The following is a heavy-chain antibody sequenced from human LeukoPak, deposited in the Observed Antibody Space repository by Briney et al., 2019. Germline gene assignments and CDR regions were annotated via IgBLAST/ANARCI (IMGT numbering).Heavy chain of an antibody. D-gene: IGHD1-26*01. CDR2: IYYNGST. J-gene: IGHJ4*02. CDR3: ARDQGELPDY. CDR1: GGSISSYY. Sequence: PSETLSLTCTVSGGSISSYYWSWIRQPPGKGLEWIGYIYYNGSTNYNPSLKSRVTISVDTSKNQFSLKLSSVTAADTAVYYCARDQGELPDYWGQGTLVTVSS. V-gene: IGHV4-59*01.